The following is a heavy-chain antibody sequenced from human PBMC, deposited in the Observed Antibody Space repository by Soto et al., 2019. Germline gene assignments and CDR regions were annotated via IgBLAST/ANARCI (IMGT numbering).Heavy chain of an antibody. V-gene: IGHV4-59*01. CDR1: GGSISSYY. Sequence: SETLSLTCTVSGGSISSYYWSWIRQPPGKGLEWIGYIYYSGSTNYNPSLKSRVTISVDTSKNQFSLKLSSVTAADTAVYYCARVSSQVTIFGVVNPYYYGMDVWGQGTTVTVSS. J-gene: IGHJ6*02. CDR2: IYYSGST. CDR3: ARVSSQVTIFGVVNPYYYGMDV. D-gene: IGHD3-3*01.